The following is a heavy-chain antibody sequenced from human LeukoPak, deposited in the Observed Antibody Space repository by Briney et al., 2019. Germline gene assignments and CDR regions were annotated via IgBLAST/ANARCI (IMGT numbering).Heavy chain of an antibody. CDR3: ARDRAYYDSSGYSHYLAFDI. V-gene: IGHV1-2*02. CDR2: INPSSGVT. J-gene: IGHJ3*02. D-gene: IGHD3-22*01. Sequence: ASVTVSCKASGYTFTDYYMHWVRQAPGQGLEWMGWINPSSGVTKYAQKFQGRVTMTRDTSISTADMELSSLRSDDSAVYYCARDRAYYDSSGYSHYLAFDIWGQGTMVTVSS. CDR1: GYTFTDYY.